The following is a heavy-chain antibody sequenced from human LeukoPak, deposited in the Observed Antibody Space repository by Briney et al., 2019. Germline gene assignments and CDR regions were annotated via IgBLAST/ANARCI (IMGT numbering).Heavy chain of an antibody. CDR2: ISRNSRDI. V-gene: IGHV3-21*01. J-gene: IGHJ4*02. CDR3: VREAPATLFGD. D-gene: IGHD1-26*01. CDR1: GFPFSSYT. Sequence: GGSLRLSCAASGFPFSSYTMNWVRQAPGKGLGWVAGISRNSRDIFYADSVKGRFSISRDNTQNSLSLQMNSLRVEDTAVYYCVREAPATLFGDWGQGTLVIVSS.